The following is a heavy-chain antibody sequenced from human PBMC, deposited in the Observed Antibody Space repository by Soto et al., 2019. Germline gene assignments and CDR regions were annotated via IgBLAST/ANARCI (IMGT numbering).Heavy chain of an antibody. V-gene: IGHV3-23*01. D-gene: IGHD3-9*01. CDR2: ISGSGGST. Sequence: EVQLLESGGGLVQPGGSLRLSCAASGFTFSSYAMSWVRQAPGKGLEWVSAISGSGGSTYYADSVKGRFTISRDNSKNTLYLQMNSLRAEDTAVYYCANHVLRYVDWLEVDVWGQGTTVTVSS. CDR1: GFTFSSYA. J-gene: IGHJ6*02. CDR3: ANHVLRYVDWLEVDV.